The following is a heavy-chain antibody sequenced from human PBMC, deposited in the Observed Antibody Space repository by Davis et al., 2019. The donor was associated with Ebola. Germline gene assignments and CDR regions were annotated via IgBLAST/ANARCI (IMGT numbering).Heavy chain of an antibody. Sequence: GGSLRLSCAASGFTFSSYWMHWVRQAPGKGLEWVSGISWNSGSIGYADSVKGRFTISRDNAKNSLYLQMNSLRAEDTALYYCAKEGTIFGVVGGMDVWGQGTTVTVSS. V-gene: IGHV3-9*01. D-gene: IGHD3-3*01. J-gene: IGHJ6*02. CDR1: GFTFSSYW. CDR3: AKEGTIFGVVGGMDV. CDR2: ISWNSGSI.